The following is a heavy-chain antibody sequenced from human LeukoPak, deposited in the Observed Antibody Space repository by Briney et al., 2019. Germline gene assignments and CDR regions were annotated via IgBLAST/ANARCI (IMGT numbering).Heavy chain of an antibody. CDR1: GGSISSSSYY. CDR3: ARRTAVAGTYYFDY. D-gene: IGHD6-19*01. J-gene: IGHJ4*02. V-gene: IGHV4-61*05. Sequence: SETLSLTCTVSGGSISSSSYYWSWIRQPPGKGLEWIGYIYYSGSTNYNPSLKSRVTISVDTSKNQFSLKLSSVTAADTAVYYCARRTAVAGTYYFDYWGQGTLVTVSS. CDR2: IYYSGST.